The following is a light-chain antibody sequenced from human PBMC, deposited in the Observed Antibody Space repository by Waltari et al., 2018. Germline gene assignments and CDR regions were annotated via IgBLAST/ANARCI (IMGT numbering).Light chain of an antibody. CDR2: RNN. CDR3: AAWDDSLSGRV. Sequence: QSVLTQPPSASGTPGQRVTISCSGSSSNIGSNYLYWYQQLPGAAAKLLIYRNNQRPSGVPGRFSGSKSGTSASLAISGLRSEDEADYYCAAWDDSLSGRVFGGGTKLTVL. J-gene: IGLJ3*02. CDR1: SSNIGSNY. V-gene: IGLV1-47*01.